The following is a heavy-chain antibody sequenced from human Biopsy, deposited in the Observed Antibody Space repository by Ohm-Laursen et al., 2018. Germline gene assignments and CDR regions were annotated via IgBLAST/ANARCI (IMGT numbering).Heavy chain of an antibody. D-gene: IGHD5-12*01. J-gene: IGHJ2*01. CDR1: GGMFTSYT. Sequence: SSVKVSCKASGGMFTSYTINWLRQAPGQGLQWMGGIMSLYNTTNYAQKFWDRITVTADKSTNTVYMTLSSLTSEDTAVYFCARGLGGYDYWYFDLWGRGTLVIVSS. CDR2: IMSLYNTT. CDR3: ARGLGGYDYWYFDL. V-gene: IGHV1-69*06.